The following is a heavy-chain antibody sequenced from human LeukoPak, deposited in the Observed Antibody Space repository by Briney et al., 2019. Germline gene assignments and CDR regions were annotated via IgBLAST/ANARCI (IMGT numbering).Heavy chain of an antibody. Sequence: GGSLRLSCAASGFTFSSYEMNWVRQAPGKGLEWVSYIDASGTNIYYAGSVKGRFTVSGDNAKNSLYLQMNSLRAEDTGIYYCARETINCGGDCYDYWGQGALVTVSS. J-gene: IGHJ4*02. CDR1: GFTFSSYE. D-gene: IGHD2-21*01. CDR3: ARETINCGGDCYDY. V-gene: IGHV3-48*03. CDR2: IDASGTNI.